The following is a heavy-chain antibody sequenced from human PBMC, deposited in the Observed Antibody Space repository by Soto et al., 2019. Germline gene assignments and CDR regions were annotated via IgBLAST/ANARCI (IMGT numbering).Heavy chain of an antibody. J-gene: IGHJ5*02. D-gene: IGHD5-18*01. V-gene: IGHV3-21*01. CDR2: ISSSGSYI. CDR3: ARDVETSMDGLNYFDP. CDR1: GFTFSSYT. Sequence: GGSLRLSCAASGFTFSSYTMNWVRQAPGKGLEWVSSISSSGSYIHYADSVKGRFTISRDNAKNSLFLQMDSLRAEDTAVYYCARDVETSMDGLNYFDPWGQGTLVTVSS.